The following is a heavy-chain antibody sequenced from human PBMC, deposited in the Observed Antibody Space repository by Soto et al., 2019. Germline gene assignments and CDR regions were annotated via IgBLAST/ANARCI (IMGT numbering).Heavy chain of an antibody. J-gene: IGHJ5*02. D-gene: IGHD5-18*01. V-gene: IGHV3-21*01. CDR2: ISSSGSYI. CDR3: ARDVETSMDGLNYFDP. CDR1: GFTFSSYT. Sequence: GGSLRLSCAASGFTFSSYTMNWVRQAPGKGLEWVSSISSSGSYIHYADSVKGRFTISRDNAKNSLFLQMDSLRAEDTAVYYCARDVETSMDGLNYFDPWGQGTLVTVSS.